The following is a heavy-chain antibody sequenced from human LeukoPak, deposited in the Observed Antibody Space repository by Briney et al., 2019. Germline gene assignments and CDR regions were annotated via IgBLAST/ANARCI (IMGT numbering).Heavy chain of an antibody. D-gene: IGHD4-23*01. J-gene: IGHJ4*02. CDR2: ISWNSGSI. V-gene: IGHV3-9*01. Sequence: GGSLRLSCAASGFTFDDYAMHWVRQAPGKGLEWVSGISWNSGSIGYADSVKGRFTISRDNAKNSLYLQMNSLRAEDTALYYCAKAWDYGGNSGFDYWGQGTLVTVSS. CDR3: AKAWDYGGNSGFDY. CDR1: GFTFDDYA.